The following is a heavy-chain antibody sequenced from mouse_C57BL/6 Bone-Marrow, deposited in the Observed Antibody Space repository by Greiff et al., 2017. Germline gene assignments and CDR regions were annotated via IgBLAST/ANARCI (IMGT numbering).Heavy chain of an antibody. CDR2: INSDGGST. J-gene: IGHJ4*01. V-gene: IGHV5-2*01. CDR3: ARITTVVATKAMDY. Sequence: EVQRVESGGGLVQPGESLKLSCESNEYEFPSHDMSWVRKTPEKRLELVAAINSDGGSTYYPDTMERRFIISRDTTKKTLYLQMSRLRSEDTALYYCARITTVVATKAMDYWGKGTSVTVSS. D-gene: IGHD1-1*01. CDR1: EYEFPSHD.